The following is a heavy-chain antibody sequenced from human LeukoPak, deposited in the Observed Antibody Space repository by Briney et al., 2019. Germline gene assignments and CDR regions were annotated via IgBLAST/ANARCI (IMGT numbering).Heavy chain of an antibody. Sequence: SETLSLTCTVSGVYIASTFYYGNWLRQPAGKGLEWIGRIYTTGSTDYNPSLKSRVTISLDTARNQFSLKLSSVTAADTAVYYCARRQDGHDYWGQGTLVTVSS. J-gene: IGHJ4*02. V-gene: IGHV4-61*02. CDR3: ARRQDGHDY. CDR1: GVYIASTFYY. CDR2: IYTTGST.